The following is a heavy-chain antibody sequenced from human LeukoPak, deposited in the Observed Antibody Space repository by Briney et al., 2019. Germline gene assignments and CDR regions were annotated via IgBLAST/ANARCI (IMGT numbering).Heavy chain of an antibody. CDR3: ARGSRWLPFDY. J-gene: IGHJ4*02. D-gene: IGHD5-24*01. V-gene: IGHV4-4*02. CDR2: IFHSGNT. Sequence: SGTLSLTCAVSGGSISSNNWWSWVRQPPGKGLEWIGEIFHSGNTNYSPSLKSRVSISVDKSKNQFSLKLSSVTAADTAVYYCARGSRWLPFDYWGQGTLVTVSS. CDR1: GGSISSNNW.